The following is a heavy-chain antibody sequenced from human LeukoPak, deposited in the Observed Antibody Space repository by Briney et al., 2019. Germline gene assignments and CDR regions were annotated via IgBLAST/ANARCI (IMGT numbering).Heavy chain of an antibody. J-gene: IGHJ4*02. Sequence: ASVKVSCKASVYTFTGYYMHWVRQAPGQGLEWMGWINPNSGGTNYAQKFQGRVTMTRDTSISTAYMELSRLRSDDTAVYYCARGRSGSYPFFDYWGQGTLVTVSS. V-gene: IGHV1-2*02. CDR2: INPNSGGT. CDR3: ARGRSGSYPFFDY. CDR1: VYTFTGYY. D-gene: IGHD1-26*01.